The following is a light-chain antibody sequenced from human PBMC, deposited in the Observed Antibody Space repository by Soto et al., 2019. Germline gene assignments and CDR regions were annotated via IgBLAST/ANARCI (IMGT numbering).Light chain of an antibody. J-gene: IGKJ4*01. V-gene: IGKV1-9*01. Sequence: DIQLTQSPSFLSASVGDRVTITCRASQGISSYLAWYQQKPGKAPKLLIYAASTLQSGVPSRFSGSGSGTEFPLKISSLQPEDFATYSSQHLNRSPLTFGGGTKV. CDR1: QGISSY. CDR2: AAS. CDR3: QHLNRSPLT.